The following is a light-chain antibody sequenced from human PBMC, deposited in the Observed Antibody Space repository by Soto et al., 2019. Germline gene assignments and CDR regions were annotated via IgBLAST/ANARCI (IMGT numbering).Light chain of an antibody. CDR2: DAS. V-gene: IGKV1-5*01. CDR1: QSISSW. Sequence: DFHMTQYPCTLSASVGPSLPIALRASQSISSWLAWYQQKPGKAPKLLIYDASSLESGVPSRFSGSGSGTEFTLTISSLQTDDFATYYCQQYNSLWTFGQGTKVDIK. CDR3: QQYNSLWT. J-gene: IGKJ1*01.